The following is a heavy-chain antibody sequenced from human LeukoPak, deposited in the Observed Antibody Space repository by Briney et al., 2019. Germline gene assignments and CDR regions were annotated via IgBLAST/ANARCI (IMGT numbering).Heavy chain of an antibody. J-gene: IGHJ4*02. V-gene: IGHV3-48*01. Sequence: PGGSLRLSCTVSGFPLRSYSMNWFRQAPGKGLEWVAYISASGSNIYYVDSVMGRFTVSRDNPKSSLFLQMNSPRAEDTAVYYCARVKGTYFDYWGQGALVTVSS. D-gene: IGHD1-1*01. CDR2: ISASGSNI. CDR3: ARVKGTYFDY. CDR1: GFPLRSYS.